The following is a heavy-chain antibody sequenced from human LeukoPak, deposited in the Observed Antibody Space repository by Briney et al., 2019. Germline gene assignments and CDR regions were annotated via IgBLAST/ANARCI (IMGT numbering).Heavy chain of an antibody. CDR2: ISSSSTI. CDR3: ARENWGWLPNYYFDY. CDR1: GFTFSDYY. V-gene: IGHV3-69-1*01. D-gene: IGHD7-27*01. J-gene: IGHJ4*02. Sequence: PGGSLRLSCAASGFTFSDYYMNWVPQAPGKGLEWVSSISSSSTIYYADSVKGRFTISRDNSKNTLYLQMNSLRAEDTAVYYCARENWGWLPNYYFDYWGQGTLVTVSS.